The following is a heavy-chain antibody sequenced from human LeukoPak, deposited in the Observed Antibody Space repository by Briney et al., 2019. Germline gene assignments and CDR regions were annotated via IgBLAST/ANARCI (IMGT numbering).Heavy chain of an antibody. CDR1: GGSISSYY. Sequence: SETLSLTCTVSGGSISSYYWSWIRQPPGKGLEWIGEINHSGSTNYNPSLKSRVTISVDTSKNQFSLKLTSVTAADTAVYYCARQTGSGLFILPGGQGTLVTVSS. CDR3: ARQTGSGLFILP. D-gene: IGHD3/OR15-3a*01. CDR2: INHSGST. J-gene: IGHJ4*02. V-gene: IGHV4-59*08.